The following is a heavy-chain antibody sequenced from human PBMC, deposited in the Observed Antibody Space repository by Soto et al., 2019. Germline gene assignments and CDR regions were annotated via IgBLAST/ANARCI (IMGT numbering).Heavy chain of an antibody. D-gene: IGHD2-15*01. J-gene: IGHJ4*02. CDR3: SDWRAGGPVNLDH. Sequence: GGSLRLSCVVSGLSLNNYAIAWVRHAPGKGLEFVSTIDVLDGAWYSDSVRGRLAISRDVSRNTVYLQMSSLRVEDTAIYFCSDWRAGGPVNLDHWGPGTRVTVS. CDR1: GLSLNNYA. CDR2: IDVLDGA. V-gene: IGHV3-23*01.